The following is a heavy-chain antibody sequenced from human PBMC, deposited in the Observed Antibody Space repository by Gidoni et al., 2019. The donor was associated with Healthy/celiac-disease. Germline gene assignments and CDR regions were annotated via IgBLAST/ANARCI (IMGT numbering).Heavy chain of an antibody. CDR1: GFTVDDYT. Sequence: EVQLVESGGVVVQPGGSLRLSCAASGFTVDDYTMHWVRQAPGKGLEWVSLISWDGGSTYYADSVKGRFTISRDNSKNSLYLQMNSLRTEDTALYYCAKGSDKDSSGYYSDYWGQGTLVTVSS. D-gene: IGHD3-22*01. J-gene: IGHJ4*02. CDR2: ISWDGGST. V-gene: IGHV3-43*01. CDR3: AKGSDKDSSGYYSDY.